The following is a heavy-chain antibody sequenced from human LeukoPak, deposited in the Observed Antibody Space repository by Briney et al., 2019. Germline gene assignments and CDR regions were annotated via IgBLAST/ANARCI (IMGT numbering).Heavy chain of an antibody. D-gene: IGHD3-22*01. CDR3: ARLAYYDNSGSSRPFDI. J-gene: IGHJ3*02. CDR2: IYWDDDK. V-gene: IGHV2-5*02. Sequence: SGPTLVNPTQTLTLTCAFSGFSLPTRGVGVGWIGQPPGKALEWLALIYWDDDKRYSPSLKSRLTITKDTSKKQVVLTVTNLDPVDTATYYCARLAYYDNSGSSRPFDIWGQGTRVTVSS. CDR1: GFSLPTRGVG.